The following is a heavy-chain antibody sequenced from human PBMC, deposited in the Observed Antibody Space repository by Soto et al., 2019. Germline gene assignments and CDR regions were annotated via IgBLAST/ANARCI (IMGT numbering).Heavy chain of an antibody. CDR2: INPNSGDT. Sequence: VASVKVSCKASGYTFSGYYIHWLRQAPGQGLEWMGWINPNSGDTNYAQKFQGRVTVTRDTPTSTAYMELSRLTSDDTAVYYCARSLTEGYCTITGCYTRPLYGMDVWGQGTTVTVSS. V-gene: IGHV1-2*02. D-gene: IGHD2-2*02. CDR3: ARSLTEGYCTITGCYTRPLYGMDV. CDR1: GYTFSGYY. J-gene: IGHJ6*02.